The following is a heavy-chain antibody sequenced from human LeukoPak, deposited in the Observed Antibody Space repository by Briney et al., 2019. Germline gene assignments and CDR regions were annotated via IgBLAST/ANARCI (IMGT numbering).Heavy chain of an antibody. V-gene: IGHV1-69*05. CDR2: IIPIFGTA. D-gene: IGHD2-15*01. J-gene: IGHJ4*02. CDR3: ARAWYCSGGSCYSDY. Sequence: SVKVSCKASGGTFSSYAISWVRQAPGQGLEWMGGIIPIFGTANYAQKLQGRVTMTTDTSTSTAYMELRSLRSDDTAVYYCARAWYCSGGSCYSDYWGQGTLVTVSS. CDR1: GGTFSSYA.